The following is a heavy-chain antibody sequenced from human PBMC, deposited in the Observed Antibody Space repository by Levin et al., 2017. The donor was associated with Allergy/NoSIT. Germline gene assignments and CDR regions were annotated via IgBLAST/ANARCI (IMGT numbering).Heavy chain of an antibody. CDR2: ISDSGSST. V-gene: IGHV3-23*01. CDR3: ARGSYCSAGTCYSRLGY. J-gene: IGHJ4*02. D-gene: IGHD2-15*01. CDR1: GFTLSDSA. Sequence: SCVGSGFTLSDSATTWVRQAPGEGLVWVSGISDSGSSTYYADSVKGRFTISRDISTNTVFLQMNSLSAEDTALYYCARGSYCSAGTCYSRLGYWGQGTLVTVSS.